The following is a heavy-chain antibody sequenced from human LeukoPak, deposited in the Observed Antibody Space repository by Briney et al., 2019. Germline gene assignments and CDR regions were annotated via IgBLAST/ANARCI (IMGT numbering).Heavy chain of an antibody. Sequence: SETLSLTCTVSGGSISSYSWSWIRQPPGKGLEWIGYIYYSGSTTYNPSLKSRVNISVDTSKNQFSLKLSSVTAADTAVYYCARDSPMDVWGKGTTVTVSS. CDR1: GGSISSYS. V-gene: IGHV4-59*01. CDR2: IYYSGST. J-gene: IGHJ6*04. CDR3: ARDSPMDV.